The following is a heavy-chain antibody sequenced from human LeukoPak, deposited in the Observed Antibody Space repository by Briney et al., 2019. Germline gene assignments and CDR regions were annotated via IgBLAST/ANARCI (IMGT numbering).Heavy chain of an antibody. CDR1: GGSVTSGIYH. J-gene: IGHJ4*02. Sequence: SETLSLTCSVSGGSVTSGIYHWGWIRQPPGKGLEWIGSVYFDGGTHYNPSLQSRFTVSIDTSKNQFSLKLSSVTAADTAVYYCARGWFGGFPYWGQGTLVTVSS. CDR2: VYFDGGT. D-gene: IGHD3-10*01. V-gene: IGHV4-39*07. CDR3: ARGWFGGFPY.